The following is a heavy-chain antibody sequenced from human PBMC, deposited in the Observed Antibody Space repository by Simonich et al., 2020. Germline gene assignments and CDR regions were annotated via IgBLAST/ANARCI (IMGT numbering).Heavy chain of an antibody. CDR1: GGSISSSSYY. J-gene: IGHJ3*02. D-gene: IGHD6-13*01. CDR2: IYCSGRT. CDR3: ARHAGFAFDI. V-gene: IGHV4-39*01. Sequence: QLQLQESGPGLVKPSETLSLTCTVSGGSISSSSYYWGWIRQPPGKGLEWVGSIYCSGRTYNNPSLKSRVTISVDTSKNQFSLKLSSVTAADTAVYYCARHAGFAFDIWGQGTMVTVSS.